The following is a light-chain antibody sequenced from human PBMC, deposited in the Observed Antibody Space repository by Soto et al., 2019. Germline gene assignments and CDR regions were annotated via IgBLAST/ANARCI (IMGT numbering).Light chain of an antibody. V-gene: IGKV3-20*01. CDR1: QSVTSTY. CDR3: QQYGSSHT. J-gene: IGKJ1*01. Sequence: EIVLTQSPGTLSLSPGARAPLSCRASQSVTSTYLAWYQQKPGQAPRLLIYGASSRAIGIPDRFSGSVSGSDFILTINRLEPEDFAVYYCQQYGSSHTFGQGTRWIS. CDR2: GAS.